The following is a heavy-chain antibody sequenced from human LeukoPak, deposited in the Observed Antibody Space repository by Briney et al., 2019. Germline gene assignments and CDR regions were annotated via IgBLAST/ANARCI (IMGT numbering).Heavy chain of an antibody. CDR1: GFTFSSYA. V-gene: IGHV3-23*01. CDR3: AKDRPGSFDY. D-gene: IGHD1-1*01. J-gene: IGHJ4*02. CDR2: IGSAGLGT. Sequence: GGSLRLSCAASGFTFSSYAMSWVRQAPGKGLEWVSSIGSAGLGTYYAESVKGRFTISRDNSKNTLYLRMNSLRADDTAVYYCAKDRPGSFDYWGQGTLVTVSS.